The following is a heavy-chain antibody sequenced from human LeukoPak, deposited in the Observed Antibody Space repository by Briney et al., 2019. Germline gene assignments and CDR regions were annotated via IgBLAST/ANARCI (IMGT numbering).Heavy chain of an antibody. Sequence: PGGSLRLSCAASGFTFSIYWMSWVRQARGKGLEWVANIKQDGSEKYYVDSVKGRCTISRDNAKNSLYLQMNSLRAEDTAVYYCARDGSGYDQGYYFDYWGQGTLVTVSS. J-gene: IGHJ4*02. CDR1: GFTFSIYW. CDR3: ARDGSGYDQGYYFDY. D-gene: IGHD5-12*01. V-gene: IGHV3-7*03. CDR2: IKQDGSEK.